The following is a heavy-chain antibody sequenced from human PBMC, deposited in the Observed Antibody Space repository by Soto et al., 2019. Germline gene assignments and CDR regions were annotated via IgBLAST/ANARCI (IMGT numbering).Heavy chain of an antibody. CDR2: IKQDGSEK. Sequence: PGGSLRLSCAASGFTFRTYWMSWVRQAPGKGLEWVANIKQDGSEKWYVDSVKGRFTISRDNAKNSLYLQMNSLKTEDTAVYYCTRHPTNIAAAGTGWGQGTLVTVSS. V-gene: IGHV3-7*05. CDR3: TRHPTNIAAAGTG. D-gene: IGHD6-13*01. J-gene: IGHJ4*02. CDR1: GFTFRTYW.